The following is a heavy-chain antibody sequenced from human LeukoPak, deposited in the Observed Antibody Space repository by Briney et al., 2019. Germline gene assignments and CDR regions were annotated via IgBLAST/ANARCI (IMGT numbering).Heavy chain of an antibody. Sequence: SETLSLTCTVSGYSISSGYYWGWIRQSPGKGLEWIGSIYHAGSTFHNPSLKSRVTISVDTSKNQFSLKANSVTAADTAVYYCARASDTAIFDYWGQGTLVTVSS. CDR1: GYSISSGYY. D-gene: IGHD5-18*01. CDR3: ARASDTAIFDY. J-gene: IGHJ4*02. V-gene: IGHV4-38-2*02. CDR2: IYHAGST.